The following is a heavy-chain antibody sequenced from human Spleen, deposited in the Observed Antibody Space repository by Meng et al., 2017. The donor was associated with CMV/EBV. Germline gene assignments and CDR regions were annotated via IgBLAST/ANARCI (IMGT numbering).Heavy chain of an antibody. CDR2: ISSSSSTI. Sequence: SCAASGFTFSSYSMNWVRRAPGKGLEWASYISSSSSTIYYGGSVKGRFTISRDNAKNSLYLQMNSLRAEDTAVYYCARDCRSRPSCYTWWYFDLWGRGTLVTVSS. CDR3: ARDCRSRPSCYTWWYFDL. D-gene: IGHD2-2*02. J-gene: IGHJ2*01. CDR1: GFTFSSYS. V-gene: IGHV3-48*04.